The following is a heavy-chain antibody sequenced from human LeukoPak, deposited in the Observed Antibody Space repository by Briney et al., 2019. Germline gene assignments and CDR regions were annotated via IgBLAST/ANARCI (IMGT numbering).Heavy chain of an antibody. CDR1: GFIFSNYA. V-gene: IGHV3-23*01. D-gene: IGHD6-19*01. J-gene: IGHJ4*02. CDR3: VKGPRPDITVAHTVEN. CDR2: ISSRGDST. Sequence: GGSLRLSCAASGFIFSNYAMSWVRQVPGRGLEWVSTISSRGDSTYVADSVRGRFTISRDNSKNSLYLQMNTVRAEDTAVYYCVKGPRPDITVAHTVENWGQGTLVTVSS.